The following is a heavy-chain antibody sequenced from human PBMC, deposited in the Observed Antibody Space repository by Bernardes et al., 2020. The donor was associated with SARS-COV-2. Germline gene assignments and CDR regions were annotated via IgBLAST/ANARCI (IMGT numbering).Heavy chain of an antibody. V-gene: IGHV4-38-2*02. CDR1: GYSISSGYY. CDR3: AREYGQAFDI. J-gene: IGHJ3*02. CDR2: IYHSGTT. Sequence: SETLSLTCAVSGYSISSGYYWGCIRQPPGKGLEWIGSIYHSGTTYYNPSLKSRVTISVDTSKNQFSLKLGSVTAADTAVYYCAREYGQAFDIWGQGTMVTVSS. D-gene: IGHD4-17*01.